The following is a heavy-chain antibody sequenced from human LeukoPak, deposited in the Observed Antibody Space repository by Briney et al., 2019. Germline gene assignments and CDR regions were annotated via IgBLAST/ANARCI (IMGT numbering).Heavy chain of an antibody. V-gene: IGHV3-48*04. Sequence: TGGSLRLSCAASGFTFSSMNWVRQAPGKGLEWVSYISSSGSTIYYADSVKGRFTISRDNAKNSLYLQMNSLRAEDTAVYYCARVGIAAAGTLSSGWYPYDYWGQGTLVTVSA. CDR2: ISSSGSTI. CDR3: ARVGIAAAGTLSSGWYPYDY. J-gene: IGHJ4*02. CDR1: GFTFSS. D-gene: IGHD6-13*01.